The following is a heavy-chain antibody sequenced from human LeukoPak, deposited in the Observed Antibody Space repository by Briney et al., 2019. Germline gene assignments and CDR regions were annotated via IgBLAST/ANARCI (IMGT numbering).Heavy chain of an antibody. Sequence: PGGSLRLSCAASGFTFSSYWMHWVRQAPGKGLVWVSRINSDGSSTSYADSVKGRFTISGDNAKNTLYLQMNSLRAEDTAVYYCARDITISSFDYWGQGTLVTVSS. J-gene: IGHJ4*02. CDR1: GFTFSSYW. CDR3: ARDITISSFDY. D-gene: IGHD3-9*01. V-gene: IGHV3-74*01. CDR2: INSDGSST.